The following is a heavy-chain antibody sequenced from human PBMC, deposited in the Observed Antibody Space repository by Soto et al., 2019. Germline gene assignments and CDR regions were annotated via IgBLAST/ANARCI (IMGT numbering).Heavy chain of an antibody. CDR3: ARERVGALLDY. Sequence: GGSLRLSXAASGFTFSSYGMHWVRQAPGKGLEWVAVIWYDGSNKYYADSVKGRFTISRDNSKNTLYLQMNSLRAEDTAVYHCARERVGALLDYWGQGTLVTVSS. V-gene: IGHV3-33*01. D-gene: IGHD1-26*01. CDR1: GFTFSSYG. CDR2: IWYDGSNK. J-gene: IGHJ4*02.